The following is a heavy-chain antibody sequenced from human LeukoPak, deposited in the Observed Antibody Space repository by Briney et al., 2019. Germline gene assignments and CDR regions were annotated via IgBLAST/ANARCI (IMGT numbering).Heavy chain of an antibody. D-gene: IGHD4-17*01. Sequence: PGGSLRLSCAASRFTFNTYSMNWVRQAPGKGLEWVSYISSGGGTIYYADSLKGRFTISRDNAKNSLYLQMNSLRDEDAAVYYCASTRPRFSTVTTWENYGMDVWGQGTTVTVSS. J-gene: IGHJ6*02. CDR2: ISSGGGTI. CDR1: RFTFNTYS. CDR3: ASTRPRFSTVTTWENYGMDV. V-gene: IGHV3-48*02.